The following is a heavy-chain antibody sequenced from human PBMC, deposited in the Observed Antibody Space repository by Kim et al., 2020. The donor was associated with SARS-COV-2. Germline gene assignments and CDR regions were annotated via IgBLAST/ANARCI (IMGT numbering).Heavy chain of an antibody. V-gene: IGHV4-59*13. D-gene: IGHD6-6*01. CDR2: IYYSGST. J-gene: IGHJ2*01. CDR3: ARLPVEYSSSSGWYFDL. CDR1: GGSISSYY. Sequence: SETLSLTCTVSGGSISSYYWSWIRQPPGKGLEWIGYIYYSGSTNYNPSLKSRVTISVDTSKNQFSLKLSSVTAADTAVYYCARLPVEYSSSSGWYFDLWGRGTLVTVSS.